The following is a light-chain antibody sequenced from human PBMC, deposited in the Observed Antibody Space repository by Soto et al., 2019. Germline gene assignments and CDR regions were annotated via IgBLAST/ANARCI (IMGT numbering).Light chain of an antibody. V-gene: IGLV1-44*01. Sequence: QSVLTQPPSASGTPGQRVTISCSGSSSNIGSNTVNWYQQLPGTAPKLLIYSHNQRPSGVPDRFSGSKSGTSASLAISGLQSEDEVDYYCEAWDDSLKGYVFGTGPKVTVL. CDR3: EAWDDSLKGYV. CDR1: SSNIGSNT. J-gene: IGLJ1*01. CDR2: SHN.